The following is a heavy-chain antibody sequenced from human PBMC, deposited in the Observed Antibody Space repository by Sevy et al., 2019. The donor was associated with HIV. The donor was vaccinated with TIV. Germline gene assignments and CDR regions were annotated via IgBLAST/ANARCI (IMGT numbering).Heavy chain of an antibody. CDR3: ARDRGGAGHYYGMDV. CDR1: GFTVSSNY. Sequence: GGSLRLSCAASGFTVSSNYMSWVRQAPGKGLEWVSVIYSGGSTYYADSVKGRFTISRDNSKNTLYLQRNSLRAEDTAVYYCARDRGGAGHYYGMDVWGQGTTVTVSS. D-gene: IGHD3-10*01. J-gene: IGHJ6*02. V-gene: IGHV3-53*01. CDR2: IYSGGST.